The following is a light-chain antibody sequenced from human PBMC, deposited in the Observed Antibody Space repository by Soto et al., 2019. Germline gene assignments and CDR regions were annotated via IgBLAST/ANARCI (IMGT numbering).Light chain of an antibody. Sequence: EVVMTPSPATLSVSPGERATLSCRASQSVGSNLAWYQQKPGQAPRLLIYTASTRATGIPAKFSASGSGTEFTLTISSLQSEEFAVYYCQQYNKWPQTFGQGTKVDIK. J-gene: IGKJ1*01. CDR3: QQYNKWPQT. V-gene: IGKV3-15*01. CDR2: TAS. CDR1: QSVGSN.